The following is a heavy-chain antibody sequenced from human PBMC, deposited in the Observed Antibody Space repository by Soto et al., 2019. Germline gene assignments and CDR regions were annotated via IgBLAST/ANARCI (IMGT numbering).Heavy chain of an antibody. V-gene: IGHV3-11*06. D-gene: IGHD3-10*01. Sequence: PGGSLRLSCAASGFTFGHYYMTWFRQAPGEGLEYISYISSRNTYTNYADSVKGRFTISRDDARNSLFLQMNSLRVEDTAVYYCARADTTYGSGYAYFDPWGQGTLVTVSS. CDR2: ISSRNTYT. J-gene: IGHJ5*02. CDR3: ARADTTYGSGYAYFDP. CDR1: GFTFGHYY.